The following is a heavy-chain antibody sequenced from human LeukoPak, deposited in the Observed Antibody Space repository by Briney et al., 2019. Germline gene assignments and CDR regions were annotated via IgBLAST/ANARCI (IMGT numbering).Heavy chain of an antibody. CDR2: IIPIFGTA. J-gene: IGHJ5*02. Sequence: SVKVSCKASGDTFSSYAISWVRQAPGQGLEWMGGIIPIFGTANYAQKFQGRVTITADESTSTAYMELSSLRSEDTAVYYCARASDRYSSESPWGQGTLVTVSS. CDR3: ARASDRYSSESP. D-gene: IGHD5-18*01. V-gene: IGHV1-69*13. CDR1: GDTFSSYA.